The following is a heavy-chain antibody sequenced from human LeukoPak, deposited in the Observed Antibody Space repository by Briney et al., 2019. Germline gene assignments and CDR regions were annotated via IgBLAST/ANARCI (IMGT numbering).Heavy chain of an antibody. J-gene: IGHJ3*02. CDR2: VFNSGRT. V-gene: IGHV4-59*01. CDR3: AGRQHIVVVTATRGSFDM. Sequence: PSETLSLTXTVSGGSISSYYWSWIRQPPGKGLEWIGYVFNSGRTNLNPSLRSRATMSVDTSKSQFSLKLSSLTAADTAVYYCAGRQHIVVVTATRGSFDMWGQGTMVTVSS. CDR1: GGSISSYY. D-gene: IGHD2-21*02.